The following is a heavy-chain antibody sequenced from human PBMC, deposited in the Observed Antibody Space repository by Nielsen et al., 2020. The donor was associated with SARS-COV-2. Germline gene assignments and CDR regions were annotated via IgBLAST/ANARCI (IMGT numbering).Heavy chain of an antibody. CDR3: ARATVNTGYEIIDF. CDR2: IIPVLEIA. Sequence: SVKVSCKVSGGNFNSFAISWVRQAPGQGIDWMGRIIPVLEIANYAQNFQGRVTIIADKTASTAYMELSSLTSEDTAVYYCARATVNTGYEIIDFWGQGTLVTVSS. CDR1: GGNFNSFA. V-gene: IGHV1-69*04. D-gene: IGHD5-12*01. J-gene: IGHJ4*02.